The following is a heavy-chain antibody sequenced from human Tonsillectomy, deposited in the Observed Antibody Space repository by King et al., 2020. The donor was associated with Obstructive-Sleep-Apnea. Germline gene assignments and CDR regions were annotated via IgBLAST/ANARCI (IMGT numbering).Heavy chain of an antibody. J-gene: IGHJ4*02. CDR1: GFTFSSYA. Sequence: DVQLVESGGGLVQPGGSLRLSCAASGFTFSSYAMSWVRQAPGKGLEWVSAITGGGGTTYYADSVKGRFAISRDNSKSTLYLLMNSLRAEDTAVYYCAKGGTGGEMATITPFDYWGQGTLVTVCS. D-gene: IGHD5-24*01. CDR3: AKGGTGGEMATITPFDY. CDR2: ITGGGGTT. V-gene: IGHV3-23*04.